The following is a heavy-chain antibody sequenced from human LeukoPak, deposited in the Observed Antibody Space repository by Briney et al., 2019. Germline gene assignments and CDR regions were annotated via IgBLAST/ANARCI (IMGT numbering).Heavy chain of an antibody. Sequence: SETLSLTCTVSGGSISSYYRSWIRQPPGKGLEWIGYIYYSGSTNYNPSLKSRVTISVDTSKNQFSLKLSSVTAADTAVYYCASSYGSGSQRWYYFDYWGQGTLVTVSS. CDR2: IYYSGST. D-gene: IGHD3-10*01. CDR1: GGSISSYY. V-gene: IGHV4-59*01. CDR3: ASSYGSGSQRWYYFDY. J-gene: IGHJ4*02.